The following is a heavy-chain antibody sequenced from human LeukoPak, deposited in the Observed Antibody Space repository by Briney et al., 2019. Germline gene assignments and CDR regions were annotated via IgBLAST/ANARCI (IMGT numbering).Heavy chain of an antibody. J-gene: IGHJ4*02. V-gene: IGHV1-2*02. CDR3: ARGHSSGRKSLHYFDY. D-gene: IGHD6-19*01. CDR1: GYTFTGYY. Sequence: GASVKVSCKASGYTFTGYYMHWVRQAPGQGLEWMGWINPNSGGTNYAQKFQGRVTMTRDTSISTAYMELSRLRSDDTAVYYCARGHSSGRKSLHYFDYWGQGTLVTVSS. CDR2: INPNSGGT.